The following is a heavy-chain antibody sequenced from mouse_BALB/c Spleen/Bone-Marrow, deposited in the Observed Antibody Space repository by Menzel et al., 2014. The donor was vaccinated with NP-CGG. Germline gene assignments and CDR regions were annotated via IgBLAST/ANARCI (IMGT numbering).Heavy chain of an antibody. CDR2: INPSTGDT. D-gene: IGHD2-1*01. Sequence: VQLQQSGPELAKPGASVKMSCKASGYTFTRYWMHWVKQRPGQGLEWIGYINPSTGDTEYNQKFKDKATLTADMSSSTAYMQLSSLASEDSAVYYCAKGNYEAIDSWGEGASVAISS. J-gene: IGHJ4*01. CDR3: AKGNYEAIDS. V-gene: IGHV1-7*01. CDR1: GYTFTRYW.